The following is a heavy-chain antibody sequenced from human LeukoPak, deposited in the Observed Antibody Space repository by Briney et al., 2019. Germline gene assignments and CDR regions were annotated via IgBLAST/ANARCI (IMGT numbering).Heavy chain of an antibody. CDR1: GGSISSGGYY. V-gene: IGHV4-31*03. CDR3: ARGMVRGSYAFDI. CDR2: IYYSGST. Sequence: SETPSLTCTVSGGSISSGGYYWSWIRQHPGKGLEWIGYIYYSGSTYYNPSLKSRVTISVDTSKNQFSLKLSSVTAADTAVYYCARGMVRGSYAFDIWGQGTMVTVSS. J-gene: IGHJ3*02. D-gene: IGHD3-10*01.